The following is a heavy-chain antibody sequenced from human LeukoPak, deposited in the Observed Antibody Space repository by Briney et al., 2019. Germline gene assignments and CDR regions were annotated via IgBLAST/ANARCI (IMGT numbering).Heavy chain of an antibody. Sequence: SETLSLTCTVSGGSINSYYWSWIRQPPGKGLEWIGYIYYSGSTNYNPSLKSRVTISVDTSKNQFSLKLSSVTAADTAVYYCARADILTGYHDYWGQGTLVTVSS. CDR3: ARADILTGYHDY. J-gene: IGHJ4*02. D-gene: IGHD3-9*01. CDR1: GGSINSYY. V-gene: IGHV4-59*01. CDR2: IYYSGST.